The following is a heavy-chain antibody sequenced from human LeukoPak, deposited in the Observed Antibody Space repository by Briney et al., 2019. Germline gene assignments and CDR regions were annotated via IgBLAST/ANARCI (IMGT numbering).Heavy chain of an antibody. J-gene: IGHJ3*02. CDR1: GGSISSYH. V-gene: IGHV4-59*01. CDR2: IYYSGSA. CDR3: ARDGPLPDYGDSQGDAFDI. Sequence: SETLSLTCTVSGGSISSYHWSWIRQPPGKRLEWIGYIYYSGSANYNPSLKSRVTISVDTSKNQFSLKLSSVTAADTAVYYCARDGPLPDYGDSQGDAFDIWGQGTMVTVSS. D-gene: IGHD4-17*01.